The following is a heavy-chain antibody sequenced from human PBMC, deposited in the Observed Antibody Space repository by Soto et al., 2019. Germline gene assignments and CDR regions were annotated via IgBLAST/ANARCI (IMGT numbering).Heavy chain of an antibody. CDR1: GGTFSSYA. Sequence: QVQLVQSGAEVKKPGSSVKVSCKASGGTFSSYAISWVRQAPGQGLEWMGGIIPIFGTANYAQKFQGRVTITADESTSTAYVELSSLRSGDTAGYYCASSESEYSSSPFDYWGQRTLVTVSS. J-gene: IGHJ4*02. CDR3: ASSESEYSSSPFDY. V-gene: IGHV1-69*01. CDR2: IIPIFGTA. D-gene: IGHD6-6*01.